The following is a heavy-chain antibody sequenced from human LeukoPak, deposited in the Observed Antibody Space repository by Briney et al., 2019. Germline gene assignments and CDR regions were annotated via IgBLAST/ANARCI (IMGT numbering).Heavy chain of an antibody. CDR2: MNPNSGST. D-gene: IGHD2-15*01. CDR3: ARGPDIVVVVAATLYYYGMDV. J-gene: IGHJ6*02. CDR1: GYTFTSYD. V-gene: IGHV1-8*01. Sequence: ASVKVSCKASGYTFTSYDINWVRQATGQGLEWMGWMNPNSGSTGYAQKFQGRVTMTRNTSISTAYMELSSLRSEDTAVYCCARGPDIVVVVAATLYYYGMDVWGQGTTVTVSS.